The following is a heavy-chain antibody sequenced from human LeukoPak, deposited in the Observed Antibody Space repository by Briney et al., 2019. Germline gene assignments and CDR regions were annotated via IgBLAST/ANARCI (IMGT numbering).Heavy chain of an antibody. V-gene: IGHV3-74*01. D-gene: IGHD1-14*01. J-gene: IGHJ4*02. CDR1: GFTFSNYW. CDR2: INRDGSST. CDR3: ARDQEAPGFYFDY. Sequence: GGSPRLSCAASGFTFSNYWMHWVRQTPEKGLVWVSRINRDGSSTNYADSVKGRFTISRDNTKNTLYLQMDSLRADDTAVYYCARDQEAPGFYFDYWGQGNLVTVSS.